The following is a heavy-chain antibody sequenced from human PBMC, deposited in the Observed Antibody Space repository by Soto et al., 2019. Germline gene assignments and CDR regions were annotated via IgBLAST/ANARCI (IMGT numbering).Heavy chain of an antibody. D-gene: IGHD4-17*01. J-gene: IGHJ4*02. Sequence: QVQLQESGPGLVKPSETLSLTCTVSGGSISSYYWSWIRQPPGKGLKWIGYFHYSGSTNYNPSLKRRVTISVYTSKNQFSLKLSSVTAADTAVYYCARHEPLHGDYDYWGQGTLVTVSS. CDR1: GGSISSYY. CDR3: ARHEPLHGDYDY. CDR2: FHYSGST. V-gene: IGHV4-59*08.